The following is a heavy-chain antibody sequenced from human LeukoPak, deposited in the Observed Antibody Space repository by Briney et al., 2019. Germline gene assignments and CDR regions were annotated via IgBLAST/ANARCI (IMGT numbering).Heavy chain of an antibody. D-gene: IGHD1/OR15-1a*01. CDR2: INGGADKT. CDR3: AKRSRNNGRDFDN. CDR1: GFTFSNYP. J-gene: IGHJ4*02. V-gene: IGHV3-23*01. Sequence: GGSLRLSCAASGFTFSNYPMSWVRQAPGKGLEWVSEINGGADKTFYADSVRGRFSVSRDNSKSTVHLQMNSLRVEDTAVYYCAKRSRNNGRDFDNWGQGTLVTVSS.